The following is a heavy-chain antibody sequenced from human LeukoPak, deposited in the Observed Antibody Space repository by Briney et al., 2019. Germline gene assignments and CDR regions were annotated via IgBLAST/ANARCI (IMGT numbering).Heavy chain of an antibody. Sequence: GGSLRLSCAASGFIFSNAWMSWIRQAPGKGLERVSSISSSTSYIYYVASVKGRFTISRDNAKSSLYLQMNSLTADDTAVYYWARASSASGYFDYWGQGTLVTVSS. D-gene: IGHD2-15*01. J-gene: IGHJ4*02. CDR1: GFIFSNAW. CDR3: ARASSASGYFDY. V-gene: IGHV3-21*01. CDR2: ISSSTSYI.